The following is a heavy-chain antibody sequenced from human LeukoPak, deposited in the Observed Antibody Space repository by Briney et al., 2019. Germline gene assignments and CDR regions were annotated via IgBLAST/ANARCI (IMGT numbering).Heavy chain of an antibody. CDR1: GFIFSSYG. Sequence: PGGSLRLSCVASGFIFSSYGMAWVRQAPGKGLGWVSTMSAGGENTHYADSVRGRFTISRDNSKDTLYLQMNSLRAEDTAVYYCTKDAGPTFDWFAPWGQGTRVTVSS. J-gene: IGHJ5*02. V-gene: IGHV3-23*01. CDR3: TKDAGPTFDWFAP. CDR2: MSAGGENT.